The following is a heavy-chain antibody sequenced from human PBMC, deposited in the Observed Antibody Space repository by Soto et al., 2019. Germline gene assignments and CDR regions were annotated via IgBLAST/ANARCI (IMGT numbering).Heavy chain of an antibody. Sequence: SVKVSCKASGGTFSSYAISWVRQAPGQGLEWMGGIIPIFGTANYAQKFQGRVTITADESTSTAYMELSSLRSEDTAVYYCALMDLPGDYVLRYYYYYGMDVWGQGTTVTVPS. CDR1: GGTFSSYA. J-gene: IGHJ6*02. D-gene: IGHD4-17*01. CDR2: IIPIFGTA. V-gene: IGHV1-69*13. CDR3: ALMDLPGDYVLRYYYYYGMDV.